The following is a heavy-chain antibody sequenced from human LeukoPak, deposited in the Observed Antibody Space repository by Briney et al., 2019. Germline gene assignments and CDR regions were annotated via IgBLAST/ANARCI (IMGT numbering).Heavy chain of an antibody. Sequence: SETLSLTCTVSGGSISSFYWSLIRQPARKGLEWIGRIYTSGSTNYNPSLKSRVTMSVDTSKNQFSLKLSSVTAADTAVYYCARARSSTSRDSKYAFDIWGQGTMVTVSS. CDR2: IYTSGST. CDR1: GGSISSFY. CDR3: ARARSSTSRDSKYAFDI. J-gene: IGHJ3*02. D-gene: IGHD2-2*01. V-gene: IGHV4-4*07.